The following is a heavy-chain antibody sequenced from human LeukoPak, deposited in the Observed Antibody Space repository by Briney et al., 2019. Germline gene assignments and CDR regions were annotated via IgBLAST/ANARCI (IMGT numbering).Heavy chain of an antibody. CDR1: GYSFTSYW. J-gene: IGHJ4*02. V-gene: IGHV5-51*01. CDR3: LVGVVPAAMGYYFDY. CDR2: IYPGDSDT. Sequence: GESLKISCKGSGYSFTSYWIGWVRQMPGKGLEWMGIIYPGDSDTRYSLSFQGQVTISADKSISTAYLQWSSLKASDTAMYYCLVGVVPAAMGYYFDYWGQGTLVTVSS. D-gene: IGHD2-2*01.